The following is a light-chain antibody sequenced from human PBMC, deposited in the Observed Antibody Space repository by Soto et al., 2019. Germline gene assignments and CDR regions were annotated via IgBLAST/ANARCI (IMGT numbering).Light chain of an antibody. V-gene: IGKV1-39*01. CDR3: QQSYNTPRT. CDR2: ESS. CDR1: QSISSY. Sequence: DTPMTQSPSSLSASVGDRFTITCRASQSISSYLNWYQQKPGKAPKVLIYESSLLQSGVPSRFSGSGSGTDFTLTITSLQPEDFATYYCQQSYNTPRTFGQGTKVDI. J-gene: IGKJ1*01.